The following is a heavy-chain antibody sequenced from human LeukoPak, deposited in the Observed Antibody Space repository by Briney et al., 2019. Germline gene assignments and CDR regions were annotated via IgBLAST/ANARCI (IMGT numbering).Heavy chain of an antibody. CDR1: GFTFSSYG. Sequence: GGSLRLSCAASGFTFSSYGMHWVRQAPGKGLEWVAVISYDGINKYYADSVKGRFTISRDNSKNTLYLQMNSLRAEDTAVYYCAKTIDYDILTGHDYWGQGTLVTVSS. J-gene: IGHJ4*02. CDR2: ISYDGINK. CDR3: AKTIDYDILTGHDY. V-gene: IGHV3-30*18. D-gene: IGHD3-9*01.